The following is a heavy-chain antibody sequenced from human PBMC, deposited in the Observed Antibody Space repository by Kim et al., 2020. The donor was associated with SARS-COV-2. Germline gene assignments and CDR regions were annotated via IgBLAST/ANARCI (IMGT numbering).Heavy chain of an antibody. D-gene: IGHD4-4*01. Sequence: ASVKVSCKASGYTFTSYGISWVRQAPGQGLEWMGWISAYNGNTNYAQKLQGRVTMTTDTSTSTAYMELRSLRSDDTAVYYCARRTRATVTTHYYYYYGMDVWGQGTTVTVSS. V-gene: IGHV1-18*04. CDR3: ARRTRATVTTHYYYYYGMDV. CDR2: ISAYNGNT. J-gene: IGHJ6*02. CDR1: GYTFTSYG.